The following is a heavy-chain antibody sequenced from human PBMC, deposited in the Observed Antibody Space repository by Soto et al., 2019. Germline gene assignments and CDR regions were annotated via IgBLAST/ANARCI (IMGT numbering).Heavy chain of an antibody. Sequence: GGSLSLSCAASGFTFSSYGMHWVRQAPGKGLEWVAVISDDGSNKYYADSVKGRFTISRDNSKNTLYLQMNSLRVEDTAVYYCAKRRGYSYGDGWFEPWGQGTLVTVS. CDR2: ISDDGSNK. J-gene: IGHJ5*02. CDR3: AKRRGYSYGDGWFEP. D-gene: IGHD5-18*01. V-gene: IGHV3-30*18. CDR1: GFTFSSYG.